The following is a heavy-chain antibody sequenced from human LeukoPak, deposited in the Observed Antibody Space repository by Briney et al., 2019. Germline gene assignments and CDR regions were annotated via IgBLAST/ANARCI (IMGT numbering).Heavy chain of an antibody. D-gene: IGHD2-8*01. CDR3: AKEQRIRHCSEGVCMEGYYFDY. CDR2: LSRGGGST. CDR1: GFPFNMFG. V-gene: IGHV3-23*01. Sequence: GGSLRLSCTGSGFPFNMFGIHWVRQAPGQGLDWVSGLSRGGGSTNYAGSVKGRFTISRDYSKNMVFLQMNSLRPEDTAVYYCAKEQRIRHCSEGVCMEGYYFDYWGQGSLVTVSS. J-gene: IGHJ4*02.